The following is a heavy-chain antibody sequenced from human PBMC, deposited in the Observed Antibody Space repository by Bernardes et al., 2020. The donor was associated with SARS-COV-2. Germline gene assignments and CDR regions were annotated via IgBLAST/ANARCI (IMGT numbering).Heavy chain of an antibody. CDR2: ISSGGDTI. D-gene: IGHD2-15*01. CDR3: ARGWRENSFDY. J-gene: IGHJ4*02. CDR1: GFRFTTYS. Sequence: CCVCFGFRFTTYSVSWVRKGPGKGLEWLLFISSGGDTIHDADSVRGRFTVSRDDAKNSVYLQMNSLRAEDTAVYYCARGWRENSFDYWGQGALVTVSS. V-gene: IGHV3-48*01.